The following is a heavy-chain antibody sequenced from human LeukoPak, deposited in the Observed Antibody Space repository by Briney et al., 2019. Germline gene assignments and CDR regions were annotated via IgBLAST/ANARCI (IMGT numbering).Heavy chain of an antibody. CDR3: AKAPAMIVVVSKHFDY. CDR1: GFAFSDFS. J-gene: IGHJ4*02. V-gene: IGHV3-23*01. D-gene: IGHD3-22*01. CDR2: ISGSGGST. Sequence: GGSLRLSCAASGFAFSDFSMVWVRQAPGKGLEWVSAISGSGGSTYYADSVKGRFTISRDNSKNTLYLQMNSLRAEDTAVYYCAKAPAMIVVVSKHFDYWGQGTLVTVSS.